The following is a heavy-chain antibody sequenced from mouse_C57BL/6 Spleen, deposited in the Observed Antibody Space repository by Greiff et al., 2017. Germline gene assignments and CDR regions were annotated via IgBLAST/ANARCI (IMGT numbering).Heavy chain of an antibody. J-gene: IGHJ4*01. V-gene: IGHV14-4*01. CDR2: IDPENGDT. CDR3: TRGGSSPRYY. CDR1: GFNIKDDY. Sequence: VQLQQSGAELVRPGASVKLSCTASGFNIKDDYMHWVKQRPEQGLEWIGWIDPENGDTEYASKFQGKATVTADTSSNPAYLERSSLTSEDTAVYYCTRGGSSPRYYWGQGTSVTVSS. D-gene: IGHD1-1*01.